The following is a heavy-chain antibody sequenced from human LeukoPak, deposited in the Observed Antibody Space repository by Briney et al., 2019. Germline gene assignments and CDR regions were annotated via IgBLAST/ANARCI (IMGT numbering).Heavy chain of an antibody. CDR3: ARKWWENWFDS. CDR2: IGTAGDT. J-gene: IGHJ5*01. D-gene: IGHD2-15*01. V-gene: IGHV3-13*03. Sequence: GGSLRLSCAACGFTFSSYDMHWVRQATGKGLEWVSAIGTAGDTYYPGSVKGQFTISRENAKNSLYLQMNSLRAGDTAVYYCARKWWENWFDSWGQGALVTVSS. CDR1: GFTFSSYD.